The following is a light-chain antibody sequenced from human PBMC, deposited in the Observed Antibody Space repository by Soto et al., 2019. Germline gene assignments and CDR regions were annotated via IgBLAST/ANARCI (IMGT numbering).Light chain of an antibody. CDR1: QNINTK. CDR3: QQYNEWPLVT. V-gene: IGKV3-15*01. J-gene: IGKJ4*01. CDR2: DAS. Sequence: EIVMTQSPATLSASPGERATLSCRASQNINTKLAWYQRNPGQPPRLLISDASTRATGIPARFSGSGSGTEFTLTISSLQSEDFAVYYCQQYNEWPLVTFGGGTKVEIK.